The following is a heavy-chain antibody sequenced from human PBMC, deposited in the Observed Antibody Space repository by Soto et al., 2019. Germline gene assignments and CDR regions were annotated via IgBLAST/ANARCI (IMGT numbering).Heavy chain of an antibody. Sequence: QVQLVESGGGVVQPGRSLRLSCAASGFTFSSYGMHWVRQAPGKGLEWVAVIWYDGSNKYYADSVKGRFTISRDNSKNTLYLQMNSLRAEDTAVYYCASQTYYYDSSGSPPGWFDPWGQGTLVTVSS. J-gene: IGHJ5*02. D-gene: IGHD3-22*01. CDR1: GFTFSSYG. V-gene: IGHV3-33*01. CDR3: ASQTYYYDSSGSPPGWFDP. CDR2: IWYDGSNK.